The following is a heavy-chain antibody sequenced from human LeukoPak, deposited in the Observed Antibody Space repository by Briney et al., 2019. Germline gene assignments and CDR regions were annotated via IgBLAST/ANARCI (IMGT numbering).Heavy chain of an antibody. J-gene: IGHJ5*02. CDR2: IGGIGAST. CDR1: GFTFSSHA. Sequence: GGSLRLSCAASGFTFSSHAMNWVRQAPGRGLEWVSSIGGIGASTYYADSVKGRFTISRDNSKNTLYLQMNSLRAEDTALYYCAKAAYGDYVNWFDPWGQGILVIVSS. D-gene: IGHD4-17*01. CDR3: AKAAYGDYVNWFDP. V-gene: IGHV3-23*01.